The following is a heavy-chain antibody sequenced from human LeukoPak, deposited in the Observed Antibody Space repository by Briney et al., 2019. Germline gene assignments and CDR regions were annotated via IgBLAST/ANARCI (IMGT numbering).Heavy chain of an antibody. D-gene: IGHD2-15*01. Sequence: GASVKVSCKASGYTFTGYYMHWVRQAPGQGPEWMGWINPNTGDTKYAQKFQGRVTMTMDTTISTAYLELSRLTSDDTAVYYCASYPRYVSTPPFDYWGQGTLVTVSS. CDR2: INPNTGDT. V-gene: IGHV1-2*02. J-gene: IGHJ4*02. CDR1: GYTFTGYY. CDR3: ASYPRYVSTPPFDY.